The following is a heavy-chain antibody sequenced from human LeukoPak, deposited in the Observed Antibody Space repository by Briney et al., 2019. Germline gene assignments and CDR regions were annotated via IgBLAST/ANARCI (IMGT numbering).Heavy chain of an antibody. CDR2: IYYSGST. D-gene: IGHD6-19*01. CDR3: ASSTWYSSGPSF. J-gene: IGHJ3*01. CDR1: GGSISSNNYY. V-gene: IGHV4-39*07. Sequence: SETLSLTCTVSGGSISSNNYYWGWIRQPPGKGLEWIGSIYYSGSTYYNPSLKSRVTISVDTSKNQFSLKLNSVTAADTAVFYCASSTWYSSGPSFWGQGTMVTVSS.